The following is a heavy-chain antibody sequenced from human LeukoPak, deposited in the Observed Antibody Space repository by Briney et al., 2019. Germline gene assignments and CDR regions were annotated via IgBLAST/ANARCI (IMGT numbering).Heavy chain of an antibody. D-gene: IGHD3-9*01. V-gene: IGHV3-48*01. Sequence: GGSLRLSCAASGFTLSSYSMNWVRQAPGKGLEWVSYISSSSSTIYYADSVKGRFTISRDNAKNSLYLQMNSLRAEDTAVYYCARALRYFDWLSTSPEYNWFDPWGQGTLVTASS. CDR1: GFTLSSYS. CDR3: ARALRYFDWLSTSPEYNWFDP. CDR2: ISSSSSTI. J-gene: IGHJ5*02.